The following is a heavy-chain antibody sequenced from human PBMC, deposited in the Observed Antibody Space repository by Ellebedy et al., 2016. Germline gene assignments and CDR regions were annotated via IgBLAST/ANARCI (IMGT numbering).Heavy chain of an antibody. V-gene: IGHV3-23*01. CDR3: YYGHYSAS. J-gene: IGHJ4*02. D-gene: IGHD4-17*01. Sequence: GESLKISXPASGLNFTTFFMTWVRQAPGKGLEWVSTISPGSDITRLADSVKGRFTISRDNSRDTLYLQMNSLRAEDTAVYYCYYGHYSASWGQGTLVTVSS. CDR1: GLNFTTFF. CDR2: ISPGSDIT.